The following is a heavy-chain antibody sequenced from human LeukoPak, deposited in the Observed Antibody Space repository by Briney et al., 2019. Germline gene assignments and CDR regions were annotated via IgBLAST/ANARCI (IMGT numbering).Heavy chain of an antibody. Sequence: GASVKVSCKASGYTFTGYSMHWVRQAPGQGLEWMGWINPNSGGTNYAQKFQGWVTMTRDTSISTAYMELSRLRSDDTAVYYCARSGEDYYYYGMDVWGQGTTVTVSS. D-gene: IGHD3-10*01. V-gene: IGHV1-2*04. CDR3: ARSGEDYYYYGMDV. CDR1: GYTFTGYS. CDR2: INPNSGGT. J-gene: IGHJ6*02.